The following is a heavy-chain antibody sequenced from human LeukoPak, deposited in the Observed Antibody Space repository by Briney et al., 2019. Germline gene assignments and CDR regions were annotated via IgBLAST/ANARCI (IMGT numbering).Heavy chain of an antibody. CDR2: ISYDGSNK. CDR1: GFTSSSYA. J-gene: IGHJ4*02. Sequence: PGGSLRLSCAASGFTSSSYAMHWVRQAPGKGLEWVAVISYDGSNKYYADSVKGRSTISRDNSKNTLYLQMNSLRAEDTAVYYCARDPLLSTGYYSDYWGQGTLVTVSS. CDR3: ARDPLLSTGYYSDY. V-gene: IGHV3-30-3*01. D-gene: IGHD4-17*01.